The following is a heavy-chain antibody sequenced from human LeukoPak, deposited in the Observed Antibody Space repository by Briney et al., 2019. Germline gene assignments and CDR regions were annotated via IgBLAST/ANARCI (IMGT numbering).Heavy chain of an antibody. CDR2: ISSSSSYT. CDR1: GFTFSDYY. J-gene: IGHJ4*02. D-gene: IGHD3-3*01. CDR3: ATRFWSGYSPFDY. V-gene: IGHV3-11*06. Sequence: GGSLRLSCAASGFTFSDYYMSWIRQAPGKGLEWVSYISSSSSYTNYADSVKGRFTISRDNAKNSLYLQMNGLRAEDTAVYYCATRFWSGYSPFDYWGQGTLVTVSS.